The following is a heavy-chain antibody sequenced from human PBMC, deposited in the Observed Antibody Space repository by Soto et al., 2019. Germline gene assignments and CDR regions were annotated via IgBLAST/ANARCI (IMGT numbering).Heavy chain of an antibody. J-gene: IGHJ4*02. CDR2: IYYSGST. V-gene: IGHV4-59*08. Sequence: QVQLQESGPGLVKPSETLSLTCTVSGGSISSSYWSWIRQPPGKGLEWIGYIYYSGSTNYNPSLKGRVTTAVATSQNNFALKLNSVTAADTAVYYCARLPTYSDRRGSLHFDYWGQGTLVTVSS. CDR1: GGSISSSY. CDR3: ARLPTYSDRRGSLHFDY. D-gene: IGHD3-22*01.